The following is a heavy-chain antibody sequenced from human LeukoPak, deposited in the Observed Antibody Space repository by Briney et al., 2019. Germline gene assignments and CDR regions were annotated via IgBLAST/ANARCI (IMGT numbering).Heavy chain of an antibody. CDR3: ARSCGGDCYFGYNWFDP. J-gene: IGHJ5*02. V-gene: IGHV1-2*02. Sequence: GASVKVSCKASGYTFTGYYMHWVRQAPGQGLEWMGWINPNSGGTNYAQKFQGRVTMTRDTSISTAYMELSRLRSDDTAVYYCARSCGGDCYFGYNWFDPWGQGTLVTVSP. CDR2: INPNSGGT. CDR1: GYTFTGYY. D-gene: IGHD2-21*01.